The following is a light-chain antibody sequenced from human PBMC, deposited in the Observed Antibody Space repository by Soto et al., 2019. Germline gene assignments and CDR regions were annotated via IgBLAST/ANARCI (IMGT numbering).Light chain of an antibody. Sequence: QSALTQPASVSGSPGQSITISCTGTSSDVGGYNYVSWYQQHPGKAPKLMIYEVSNRPSGVSNRFSGSKFGNTASLTISGLQAEDEADYYCSSYTSSNTLLFGGGTKLTVL. CDR1: SSDVGGYNY. J-gene: IGLJ2*01. V-gene: IGLV2-14*01. CDR3: SSYTSSNTLL. CDR2: EVS.